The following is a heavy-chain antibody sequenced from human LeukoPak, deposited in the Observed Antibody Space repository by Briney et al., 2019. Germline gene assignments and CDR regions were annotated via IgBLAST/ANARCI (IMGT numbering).Heavy chain of an antibody. CDR2: IKQDGTEK. J-gene: IGHJ5*02. D-gene: IGHD3-10*01. Sequence: PGGSLRLSCVASGFTFSSYWMSCVRQAPGEGLEWVANIKQDGTEKNYVDSVKGRFTISRDNAKNSLYLQMNSLRAEDTAVYYCARERGSGSYHPFDPWGQGTLATVSS. CDR1: GFTFSSYW. CDR3: ARERGSGSYHPFDP. V-gene: IGHV3-7*01.